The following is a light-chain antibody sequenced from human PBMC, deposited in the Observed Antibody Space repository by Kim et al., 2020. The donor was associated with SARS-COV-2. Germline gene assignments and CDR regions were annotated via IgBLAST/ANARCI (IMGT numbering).Light chain of an antibody. CDR2: DVS. V-gene: IGLV2-14*03. Sequence: QSVLTQPASVSGSPGQSITISCTGTSSDVGGYNYVSWYQQHPGKAPKLMIYDVSNRPSGVSNRFSGSKSGNTASLTISGLQAEAEADYYCSSYTSSSTVVFCGGTQLTVL. J-gene: IGLJ2*01. CDR1: SSDVGGYNY. CDR3: SSYTSSSTVV.